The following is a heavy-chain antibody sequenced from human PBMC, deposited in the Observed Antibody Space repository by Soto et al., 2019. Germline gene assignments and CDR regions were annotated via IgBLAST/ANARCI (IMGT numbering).Heavy chain of an antibody. CDR1: GFTFSSYA. Sequence: GGSLRLSCAASGFTFSSYAMSWVRQAPGKGLEWVSAISGSGGSTYYADSVKGRFTISRDNSKNTLYLQMNSLRAEDTAVYYCAKEPLTGIFTMIVAVISPYFDYWGQGTLVTVSS. D-gene: IGHD3-22*01. CDR2: ISGSGGST. CDR3: AKEPLTGIFTMIVAVISPYFDY. V-gene: IGHV3-23*01. J-gene: IGHJ4*02.